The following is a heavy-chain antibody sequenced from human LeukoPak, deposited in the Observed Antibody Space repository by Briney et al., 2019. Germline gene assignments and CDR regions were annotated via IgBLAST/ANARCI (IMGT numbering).Heavy chain of an antibody. Sequence: GFLRLSLAGSGFTLNNFGIHWVRPAPGKGPEWVAVISYDGSNKYYADSVKGRFTISRDNSKNTLYLQMNSLRAEDTAVYYCAKALKGGPFDYWGQGTLVTVSS. V-gene: IGHV3-30*18. CDR3: AKALKGGPFDY. CDR1: GFTLNNFG. CDR2: ISYDGSNK. D-gene: IGHD3-16*01. J-gene: IGHJ4*02.